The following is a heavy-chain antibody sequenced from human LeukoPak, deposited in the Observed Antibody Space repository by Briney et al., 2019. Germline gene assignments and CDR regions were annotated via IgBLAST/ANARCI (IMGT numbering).Heavy chain of an antibody. CDR2: INPNSGGT. CDR3: ARGSGWSSSFDY. D-gene: IGHD6-19*01. CDR1: GYTFTGYY. V-gene: IGHV1-2*02. Sequence: ASVKVSCKASGYTFTGYYMHWVRRAPGQGLEWMGWINPNSGGTNYAQKFQGRVTMTRDTSISTAYMELSRLRSDDTAVYYCARGSGWSSSFDYWGQGTLVTVSS. J-gene: IGHJ4*02.